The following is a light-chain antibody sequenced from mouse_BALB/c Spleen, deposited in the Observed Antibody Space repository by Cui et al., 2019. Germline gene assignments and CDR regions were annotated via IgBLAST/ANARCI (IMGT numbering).Light chain of an antibody. V-gene: IGKV3-4*01. J-gene: IGKJ1*01. CDR3: QQSNEDPWT. CDR2: AAS. Sequence: DIVLTQSPASLAVSPVQRGTISCQPSQSVDYDGYSYMNWYQQKPVQPPKLLIYAASNLESGIPARFSGSGSGTDFTLNIQSVEEEDAATYYCQQSNEDPWTFGGGTKLEIK. CDR1: QSVDYDGYSY.